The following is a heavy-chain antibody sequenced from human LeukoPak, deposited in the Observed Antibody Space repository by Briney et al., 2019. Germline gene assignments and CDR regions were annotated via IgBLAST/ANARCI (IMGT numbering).Heavy chain of an antibody. V-gene: IGHV3-23*01. CDR1: GFTFSSYA. CDR2: ISGSGAST. J-gene: IGHJ5*02. D-gene: IGHD3-10*01. CDR3: TKVLGVYGSGDNWFDP. Sequence: GGSLRLSCAASGFTFSSYAMSWVRQAPGKGLEWVSAISGSGASTYYADSVKGRFTISRDNSKNTLYLQMNSLRAEDTDVYYCTKVLGVYGSGDNWFDPWGQGTLVTVSS.